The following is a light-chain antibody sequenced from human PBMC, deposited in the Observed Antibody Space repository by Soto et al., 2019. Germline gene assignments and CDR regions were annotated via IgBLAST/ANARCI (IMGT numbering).Light chain of an antibody. Sequence: EMVMTRSPATLSVWPVGRARLSCMGRQSVRSNLAWYQQKPGQAPRLLIYGASTRATGVPARFSGSGSGTDFTLIISGLQSEDFAVYYCQQYYNWPWTFGQGTKVDIK. CDR2: GAS. J-gene: IGKJ1*01. V-gene: IGKV3-15*01. CDR3: QQYYNWPWT. CDR1: QSVRSN.